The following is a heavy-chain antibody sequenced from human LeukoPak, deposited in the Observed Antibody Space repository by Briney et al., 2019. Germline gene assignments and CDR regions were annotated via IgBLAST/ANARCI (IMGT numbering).Heavy chain of an antibody. CDR2: IKQDGSEK. D-gene: IGHD2-15*01. V-gene: IGHV3-7*01. CDR3: ARGGSRLLDRYYYYYMDV. CDR1: EFTFSSYW. Sequence: GGSLRLSWAASEFTFSSYWMSWVRQAPGKGLEWVADIKQDGSEKYYVDSVKDRFAISRDNARNSVFLQMNSLRAEDTAVYYCARGGSRLLDRYYYYYMDVWGKGTTVTVSS. J-gene: IGHJ6*03.